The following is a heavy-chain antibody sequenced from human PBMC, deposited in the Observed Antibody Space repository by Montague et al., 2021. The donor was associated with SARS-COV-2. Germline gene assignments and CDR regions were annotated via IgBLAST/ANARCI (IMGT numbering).Heavy chain of an antibody. CDR1: GGSFGGYY. Sequence: SETLSLTCAVYGGSFGGYYWSWIRRPPGKGLEWIGEINDSGSTKYNPSLRSRFIMLVDRSKNQVSLKVNAVTAADTAVYFCARQYCGDTNCYRREYYFDQWGQGTLVTVSS. D-gene: IGHD2-2*02. CDR3: ARQYCGDTNCYRREYYFDQ. CDR2: INDSGST. J-gene: IGHJ4*02. V-gene: IGHV4-34*01.